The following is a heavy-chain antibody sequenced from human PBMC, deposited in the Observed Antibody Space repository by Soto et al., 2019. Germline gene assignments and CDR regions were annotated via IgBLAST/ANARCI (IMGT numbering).Heavy chain of an antibody. Sequence: WASVKVSCKVSGYTLTELSMHWVRQAPGKGLEWMGGFDPEDGETIYAQKFQGRVTMTEDTSTDTAYMELSSLRSEDTAVYYCATDQGFSRKMYNWFDPWGQGTLVTVSS. V-gene: IGHV1-24*01. CDR2: FDPEDGET. CDR3: ATDQGFSRKMYNWFDP. D-gene: IGHD3-3*01. CDR1: GYTLTELS. J-gene: IGHJ5*02.